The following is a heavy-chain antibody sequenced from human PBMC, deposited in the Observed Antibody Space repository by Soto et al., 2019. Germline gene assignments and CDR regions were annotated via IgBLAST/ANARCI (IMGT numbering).Heavy chain of an antibody. V-gene: IGHV1-2*04. J-gene: IGHJ4*02. CDR3: ARDQSGYDYRHDY. CDR2: INPNSGGT. CDR1: GYTFTGYY. D-gene: IGHD5-12*01. Sequence: ASVKVSCKASGYTFTGYYMHWVRQAPGQGLEWMGWINPNSGGTNYAQKFQGWVTMTRDTSISTAYMELSRLRSDDTAVYYCARDQSGYDYRHDYWGQGTLVTFSS.